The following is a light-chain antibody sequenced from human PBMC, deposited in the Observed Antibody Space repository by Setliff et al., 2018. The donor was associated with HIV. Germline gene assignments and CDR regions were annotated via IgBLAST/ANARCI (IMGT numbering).Light chain of an antibody. CDR1: SSDVGGFNF. J-gene: IGLJ1*01. V-gene: IGLV2-14*03. CDR2: DVT. CDR3: TSYANSSTYI. Sequence: SALTQSASMSGSPGQSITVSCTGTSSDVGGFNFVSWYQQHPGKAPRLMIYDVTNRPSGVSNRFSGSKSGNTASLTISGLQAEDEADYYCTSYANSSTYIFGTGTKATVL.